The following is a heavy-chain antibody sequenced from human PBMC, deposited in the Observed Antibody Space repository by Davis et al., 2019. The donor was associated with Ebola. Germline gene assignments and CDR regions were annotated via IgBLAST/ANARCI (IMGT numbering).Heavy chain of an antibody. CDR2: INHSGST. CDR3: ARGRAVGPHNWFDP. CDR1: GGSFSGYH. V-gene: IGHV4-34*01. J-gene: IGHJ5*02. Sequence: MPGGSLRLSCAVYGGSFSGYHWSWIRQPPGKGLEWIGEINHSGSTNYNPSLMSRVTISVDTSKNQFSLKLSSVTAADTAVYYCARGRAVGPHNWFDPWGQGTLVTVSS. D-gene: IGHD1-26*01.